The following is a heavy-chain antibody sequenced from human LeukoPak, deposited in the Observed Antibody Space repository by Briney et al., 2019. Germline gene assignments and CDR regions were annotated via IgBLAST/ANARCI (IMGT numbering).Heavy chain of an antibody. J-gene: IGHJ4*02. CDR3: ARVTEGYQLLGILGY. D-gene: IGHD2-2*01. V-gene: IGHV3-30-3*01. CDR2: ISYGGSNK. CDR1: GFTFSSYA. Sequence: PGGSLRLSCAASGFTFSSYAMHWVRQAPGKGLEWVAVISYGGSNKYYADSVKGRFTISRDNSKNTLYLQMNSLRAEDTAVYYCARVTEGYQLLGILGYWGQGTLVTVSS.